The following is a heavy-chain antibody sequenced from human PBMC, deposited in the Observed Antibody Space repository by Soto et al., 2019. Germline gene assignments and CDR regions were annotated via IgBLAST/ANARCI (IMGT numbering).Heavy chain of an antibody. J-gene: IGHJ3*02. CDR1: GFAFRSYY. V-gene: IGHV3-7*01. CDR3: ARDGFSAGFDI. CDR2: IKQDGSEK. Sequence: GGSLRLSCAASGFAFRSYYMSWVRQPPGKGLEWVANIKQDGSEKYYVDSVKGRFTISRDNAKNSLYLQMNSLRAEDTAVYYCARDGFSAGFDIWGQGTMVTVSS.